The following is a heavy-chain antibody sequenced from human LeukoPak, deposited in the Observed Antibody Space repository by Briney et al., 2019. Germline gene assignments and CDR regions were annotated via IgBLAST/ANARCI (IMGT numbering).Heavy chain of an antibody. D-gene: IGHD2-2*01. CDR2: IYYTGGT. J-gene: IGHJ3*02. V-gene: IGHV4-4*07. Sequence: PSETLSLTCTVSNGSISNYYWTWIRQPAGKGLEWIRRIYYTGGTNYNPSLKSRVIMSVDTSKNQFSLKLNSVTAADTALYYCASGHYCTSTSCPGRGAFDIWGQGTMVTVPS. CDR1: NGSISNYY. CDR3: ASGHYCTSTSCPGRGAFDI.